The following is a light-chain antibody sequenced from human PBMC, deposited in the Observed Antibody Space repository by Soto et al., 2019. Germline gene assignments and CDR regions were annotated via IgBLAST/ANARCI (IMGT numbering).Light chain of an antibody. CDR1: SSDVGGYNF. Sequence: QSVLTQPASVSGSPGQSITISCTGTSSDVGGYNFVSWYQQHPGKAPRLMLFEVSNRPSGVSTRFSGSKSGNTASLTISGLQAEDEADYYCSSHTSSSTRAFGTGTKVTVL. J-gene: IGLJ1*01. CDR3: SSHTSSSTRA. CDR2: EVS. V-gene: IGLV2-14*01.